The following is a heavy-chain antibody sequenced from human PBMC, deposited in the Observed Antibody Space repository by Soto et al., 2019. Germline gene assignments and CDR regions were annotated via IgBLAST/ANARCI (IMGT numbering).Heavy chain of an antibody. V-gene: IGHV4-34*01. CDR2: INHSGST. Sequence: VQLQQWGAGLLKPSETLSLTCAVYGGSFSGYYWSWIRQPPGKGLEWIGEINHSGSTNYNPSLKSRVTISVDTSKNQFSLKLSSVTAADTAVYYCARRSGVTTWLGYYGMDVWGQGTTVTVSS. CDR1: GGSFSGYY. D-gene: IGHD4-4*01. J-gene: IGHJ6*02. CDR3: ARRSGVTTWLGYYGMDV.